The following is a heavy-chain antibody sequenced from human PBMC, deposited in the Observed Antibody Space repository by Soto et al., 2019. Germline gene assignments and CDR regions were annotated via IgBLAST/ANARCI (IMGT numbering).Heavy chain of an antibody. Sequence: QVQLVQSGAEVKKPGSSVKVSCKASGGTFSSYAISWVRQAPGQGLEWMGGIIPIFGTANYAQKFQGRVTITADESTSTAYMDLSSLRSEDTAVYYCARDDYGDRRFPFWFDPWGQGTLVTVSS. V-gene: IGHV1-69*12. CDR1: GGTFSSYA. CDR2: IIPIFGTA. CDR3: ARDDYGDRRFPFWFDP. D-gene: IGHD4-17*01. J-gene: IGHJ5*02.